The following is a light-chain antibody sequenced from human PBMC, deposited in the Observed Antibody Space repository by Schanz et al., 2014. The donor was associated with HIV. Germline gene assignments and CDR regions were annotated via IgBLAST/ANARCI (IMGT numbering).Light chain of an antibody. J-gene: IGLJ3*02. CDR3: CSYAGSYTWV. Sequence: QSVVTQPPSASGTPGQRVTISCSGSSSNIGSNTVNWYQQLPGTAPKLMIFDVTERPSGVPDRLSGSKSGNTASLTISGLQAEDEAVYYCCSYAGSYTWVFGGGTKLTVL. V-gene: IGLV1-44*01. CDR1: SSNIGSNT. CDR2: DVT.